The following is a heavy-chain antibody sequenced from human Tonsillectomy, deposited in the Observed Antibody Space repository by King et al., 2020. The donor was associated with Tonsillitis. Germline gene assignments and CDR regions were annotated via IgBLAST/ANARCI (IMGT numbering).Heavy chain of an antibody. CDR3: AREQQTEDIVVVPAAITSADDAFDI. D-gene: IGHD2-2*01. CDR2: IIPILGIA. V-gene: IGHV1-69*04. J-gene: IGHJ3*02. CDR1: GGTFSSYA. Sequence: QLVQSGAEVKKPGSSVKVSCKASGGTFSSYAISWVRQAPGQGLEWMGRIIPILGIANYAQKFQGRVTITADKSTSTAYMELSSLRSEDTAVYYCAREQQTEDIVVVPAAITSADDAFDIWGQGTMVTVSS.